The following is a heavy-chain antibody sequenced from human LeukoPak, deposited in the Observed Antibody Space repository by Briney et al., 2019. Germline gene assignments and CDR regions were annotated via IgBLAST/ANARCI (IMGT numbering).Heavy chain of an antibody. V-gene: IGHV3-23*01. J-gene: IGHJ4*02. CDR3: ARGYSYEIDY. D-gene: IGHD5-18*01. CDR1: GFTFSNYA. Sequence: GGSLRLSCAASGFTFSNYAMNWVRQGPGKGLEWVSGFSGSGGRTYYADSVKGPFTISRDNSKNTLYLQMNRLRAEDTAVYYCARGYSYEIDYWGQGTLVTVSS. CDR2: FSGSGGRT.